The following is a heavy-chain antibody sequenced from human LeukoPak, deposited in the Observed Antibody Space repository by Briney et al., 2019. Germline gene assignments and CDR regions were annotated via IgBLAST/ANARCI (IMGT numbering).Heavy chain of an antibody. J-gene: IGHJ3*02. V-gene: IGHV5-51*01. D-gene: IGHD3-22*01. CDR2: IYPVDSDT. CDR3: ARARRYYDSSGYYYVQGFDI. CDR1: GYSFTSYW. Sequence: GESLKISCKGSGYSFTSYWIGWVRQLPGKGLEWMGIIYPVDSDTRYSPSFQGQVTISADKSISAAYLQWSSLKASDTAMYYCARARRYYDSSGYYYVQGFDIWGQGTMVTVSS.